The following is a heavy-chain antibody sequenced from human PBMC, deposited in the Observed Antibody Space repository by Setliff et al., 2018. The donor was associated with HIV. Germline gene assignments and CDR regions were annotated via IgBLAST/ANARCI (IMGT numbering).Heavy chain of an antibody. CDR2: IYSTGDT. Sequence: SETLSLTCSVSGGSLSNFYWSWIRQPPGKGLEWVGHIYSTGDTNYNPSLKSRVTLSADTSKNQLSLSLTSVTAADTAVYYCARVRLTMIMMVDYFDQWGQGTLVTVSS. CDR3: ARVRLTMIMMVDYFDQ. V-gene: IGHV4-4*07. J-gene: IGHJ4*02. D-gene: IGHD3-22*01. CDR1: GGSLSNFY.